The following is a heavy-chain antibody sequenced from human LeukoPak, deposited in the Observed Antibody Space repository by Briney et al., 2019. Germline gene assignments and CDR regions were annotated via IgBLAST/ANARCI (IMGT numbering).Heavy chain of an antibody. CDR2: ISYDGSNK. Sequence: GGSLRLSCAASGFTFSSYGMHWVRQVPGKGLEWVAVISYDGSNKYYADSVKGRFTISRDNSKNTLYLQMNSLRAEDTAVYYCAKNDYGGNSNWFDPWGQGTLVTVSS. CDR1: GFTFSSYG. D-gene: IGHD4-23*01. CDR3: AKNDYGGNSNWFDP. V-gene: IGHV3-30*18. J-gene: IGHJ5*02.